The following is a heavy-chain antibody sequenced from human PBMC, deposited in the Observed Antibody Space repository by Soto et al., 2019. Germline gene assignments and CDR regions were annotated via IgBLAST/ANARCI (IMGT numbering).Heavy chain of an antibody. CDR1: GGSFSGYY. D-gene: IGHD3-22*01. CDR3: ARWGVVVISRGRYYYGMAV. CDR2: INHSGST. J-gene: IGHJ6*04. V-gene: IGHV4-34*01. Sequence: SETLSLTCAVYGGSFSGYYWSWIRQPPGKGLEWIGEINHSGSTNYNPSLKSRVTISVDTSKNQFSLKLSSVTAADTAVYYCARWGVVVISRGRYYYGMAVWGKGTTVTVSS.